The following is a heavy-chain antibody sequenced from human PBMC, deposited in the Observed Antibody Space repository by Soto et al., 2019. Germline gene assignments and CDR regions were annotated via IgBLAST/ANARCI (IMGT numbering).Heavy chain of an antibody. V-gene: IGHV3-74*01. Sequence: GGSLRLSCAASGFTFSSYWMHWVRQAPGKGLVWVSRINSDGSSTSYADSVKGRFTISRDNAKNTLYLQMNSLRAEDTAVYYCASTDTYYDFWSGYSYWGQGTLVTVSS. CDR3: ASTDTYYDFWSGYSY. CDR1: GFTFSSYW. CDR2: INSDGSST. D-gene: IGHD3-3*01. J-gene: IGHJ4*02.